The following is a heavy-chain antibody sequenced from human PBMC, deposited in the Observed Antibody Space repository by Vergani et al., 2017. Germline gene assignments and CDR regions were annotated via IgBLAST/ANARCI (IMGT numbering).Heavy chain of an antibody. CDR1: GFTFSDYN. D-gene: IGHD2/OR15-2a*01. Sequence: EVQLVESGGGLVKPGGSLRLSCAASGFTFSDYNINWVRQAPGKGLEGVSSISSGSSYLNYADSVKGRFSVSRDNARNSVYLQMNSLRSEDTALYYCAKYLRDSTDGLPDSWGPGTLVIVSS. J-gene: IGHJ4*02. CDR2: ISSGSSYL. CDR3: AKYLRDSTDGLPDS. V-gene: IGHV3-21*06.